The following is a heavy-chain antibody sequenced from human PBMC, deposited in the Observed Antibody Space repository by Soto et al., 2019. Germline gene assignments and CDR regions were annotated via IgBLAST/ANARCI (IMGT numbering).Heavy chain of an antibody. CDR2: INPNSGDT. Sequence: ASVKVSCKTSGYTFSDYYMHWVRQAPGQGLEWMGWINPNSGDTNYAQKFQGRVSMTRDTSISTAYMALSMLRYDDTAIYYCARLDSGSDDDVFDIWGQGTMVTVSS. V-gene: IGHV1-2*02. CDR1: GYTFSDYY. CDR3: ARLDSGSDDDVFDI. J-gene: IGHJ3*02. D-gene: IGHD1-26*01.